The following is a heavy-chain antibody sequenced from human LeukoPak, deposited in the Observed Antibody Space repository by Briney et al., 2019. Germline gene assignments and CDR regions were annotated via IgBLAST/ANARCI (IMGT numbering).Heavy chain of an antibody. CDR2: ISSSSSYI. J-gene: IGHJ4*02. CDR3: AKGPWLAYPYYFDY. D-gene: IGHD6-19*01. V-gene: IGHV3-21*04. Sequence: GGSLRLSCAASGFTLSSYSMNWVRQAPGKGLGWVSSISSSSSYIYYADSVKGRFTISRDNAKNSLYLQMNSLRAEDTAVYYCAKGPWLAYPYYFDYWGQGTLVTVSS. CDR1: GFTLSSYS.